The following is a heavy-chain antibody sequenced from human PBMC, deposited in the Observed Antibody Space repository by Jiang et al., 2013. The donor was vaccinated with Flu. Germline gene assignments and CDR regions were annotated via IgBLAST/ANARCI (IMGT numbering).Heavy chain of an antibody. Sequence: VQLVESGGGLVKPGGSLRLSCAASGFTFSSYSMNWVRQAPGKGLEWVSSISSSSSYIYYADSVKGRFTISRDNAKNSLYLQMNSLRAEDTAVYYCARDGGGGQWNGFGELHYPVYYYYMDVWGKGPRSPSP. CDR3: ARDGGGGQWNGFGELHYPVYYYYMDV. J-gene: IGHJ6*03. D-gene: IGHD3-10*01. CDR2: ISSSSSYI. CDR1: GFTFSSYS. V-gene: IGHV3-21*01.